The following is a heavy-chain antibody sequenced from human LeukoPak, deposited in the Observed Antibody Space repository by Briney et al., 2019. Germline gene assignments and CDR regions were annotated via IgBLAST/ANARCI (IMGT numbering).Heavy chain of an antibody. Sequence: SQTLSLTCAISGDSVSNNSGAWSWIRQSPSRGLAWLGRTYYRSKWYNDYAVSVKSRITINADTSKNQFSLQLSSVTPEDTAMYYCVRGSWFDPWGQGTLVTVSS. J-gene: IGHJ5*02. D-gene: IGHD3-10*01. V-gene: IGHV6-1*01. CDR1: GDSVSNNSGA. CDR2: TYYRSKWYN. CDR3: VRGSWFDP.